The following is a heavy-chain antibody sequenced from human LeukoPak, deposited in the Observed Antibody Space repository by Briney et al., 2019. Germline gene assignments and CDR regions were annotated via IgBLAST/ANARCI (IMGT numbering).Heavy chain of an antibody. D-gene: IGHD2-8*01. CDR3: ARSHGVY. CDR2: LHDSGRT. CDR1: GGSVSSGSYY. V-gene: IGHV4-61*01. Sequence: SETLSLTCTVSGGSVSSGSYYWIWIRQPPGKGLEWIGYLHDSGRTNYSPSLKSRVTISVYTSKNQFSLKMSSVTAADTAVYYCARSHGVYRGQGTLVTVSS. J-gene: IGHJ4*02.